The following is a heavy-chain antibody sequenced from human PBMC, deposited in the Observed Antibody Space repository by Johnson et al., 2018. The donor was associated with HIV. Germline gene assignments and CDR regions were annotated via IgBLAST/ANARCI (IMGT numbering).Heavy chain of an antibody. CDR1: GFSLRTYA. V-gene: IGHV3-30*01. J-gene: IGHJ3*01. CDR2: LSSDGISG. CDR3: ARYCGGGCYPHYEALDL. D-gene: IGHD2-21*01. Sequence: QVQLVESGGGVVRPGGSLRLSCAASGFSLRTYAMHWVRQPPGKGLDWVAVLSSDGISGYYSGSVKGRFTISRDNSNNTLYLQMNSLKAEDPAVYYCARYCGGGCYPHYEALDLWGQGTMVTVSS.